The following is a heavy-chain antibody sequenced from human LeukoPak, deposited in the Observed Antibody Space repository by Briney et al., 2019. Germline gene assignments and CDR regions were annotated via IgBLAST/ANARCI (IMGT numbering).Heavy chain of an antibody. J-gene: IGHJ5*02. CDR1: GYTFTGYY. D-gene: IGHD6-13*01. CDR3: ARSSPRIAAAGQFNWFDP. CDR2: INPNSGGT. V-gene: IGHV1-2*02. Sequence: ASVKVSRKASGYTFTGYYMHWVRQAPGQGLEWMGWINPNSGGTNYAQKFQGRVTMTRDTSISTAYMELSRLRSDDTAVYYCARSSPRIAAAGQFNWFDPWGQGTLVTVSS.